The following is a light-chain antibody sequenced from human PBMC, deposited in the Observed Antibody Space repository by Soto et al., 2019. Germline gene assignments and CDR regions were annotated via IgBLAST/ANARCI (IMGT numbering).Light chain of an antibody. CDR1: QSLLHSNGYNY. Sequence: DIVMTQSPLSLSVTPGEPASISCRSSQSLLHSNGYNYLDWYLQKPGQSPQLLIYFVSNRASGVPDRFSGSGSGTDFTLKISRVESEDVGVYYCMQALQTRTCGQGTKVEIK. J-gene: IGKJ1*01. V-gene: IGKV2-28*01. CDR3: MQALQTRT. CDR2: FVS.